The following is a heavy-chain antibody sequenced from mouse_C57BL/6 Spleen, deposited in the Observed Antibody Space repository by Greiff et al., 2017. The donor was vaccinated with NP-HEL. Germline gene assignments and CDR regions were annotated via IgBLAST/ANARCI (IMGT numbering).Heavy chain of an antibody. CDR2: IYPRSGNT. CDR3: ARSDDGYYFYYFDY. V-gene: IGHV1-81*01. Sequence: QVQLQQSGAELARPGASVKLSCKASGYTFTSYGISWVKQRTGQGLEWIGEIYPRSGNTYYNEKFKGKATLTADKSSSTAYMELRSLTSEDSAVYFCARSDDGYYFYYFDYWGQGTTLTVSS. D-gene: IGHD2-3*01. CDR1: GYTFTSYG. J-gene: IGHJ2*01.